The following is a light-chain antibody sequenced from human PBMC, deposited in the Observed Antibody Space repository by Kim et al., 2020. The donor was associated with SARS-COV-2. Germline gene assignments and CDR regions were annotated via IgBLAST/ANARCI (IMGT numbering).Light chain of an antibody. V-gene: IGKV1-5*03. CDR3: QQYNSDPLT. J-gene: IGKJ4*01. CDR2: KAS. Sequence: DIQMTQSPSTLSASVGDRVTIPCRASQSLSGWLAWYQQKPGKPPKLLIYKASSLESGVPSRFSGSGSGTEFTLTISSLQPDDFATYYCQQYNSDPLTFGGGTKVDIK. CDR1: QSLSGW.